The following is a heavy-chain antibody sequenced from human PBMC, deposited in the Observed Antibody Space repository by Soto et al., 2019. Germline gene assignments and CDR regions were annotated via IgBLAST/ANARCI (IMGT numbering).Heavy chain of an antibody. CDR3: ARERNDYGDLDWYFDL. CDR1: GFTFSSYG. D-gene: IGHD4-17*01. J-gene: IGHJ2*01. Sequence: QVQLVESGGGVVQPGRSLRLSCAASGFTFSSYGMHWVRQAPGKGLEWVAVIWYDGSNKYYADSVKGRFTISRDNSKNTLYLQMNSLRAEDTAVYYCARERNDYGDLDWYFDLWGRGTLVTVSS. CDR2: IWYDGSNK. V-gene: IGHV3-33*01.